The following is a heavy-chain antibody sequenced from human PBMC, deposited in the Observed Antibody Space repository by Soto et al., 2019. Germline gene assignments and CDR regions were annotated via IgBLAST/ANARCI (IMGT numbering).Heavy chain of an antibody. CDR2: INPNGGST. CDR1: GYIFTNYY. V-gene: IGHV1-46*01. CDR3: ARDLTSGDY. Sequence: QVQLVQSGAEVKNTGASVKLSCKASGYIFTNYYIHWVRQAPGQGLEWMAIINPNGGSTNYAQEFQGRVTLARDTFTNTVYMELSSLRSEDTAIYHCARDLTSGDYWGQGTLVTVSS. J-gene: IGHJ4*02. D-gene: IGHD7-27*01.